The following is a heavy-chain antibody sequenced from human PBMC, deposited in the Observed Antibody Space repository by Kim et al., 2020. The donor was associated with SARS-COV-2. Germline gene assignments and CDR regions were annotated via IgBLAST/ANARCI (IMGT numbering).Heavy chain of an antibody. CDR3: TREIRYFDWLFRSDYYYCGMDV. V-gene: IGHV3-49*04. CDR2: IRSKAYGGTT. Sequence: GGSLRLSCTVSGFTFGDYAMSWVRQAPGKGLEWVGFIRSKAYGGTTEYAASVKGIFTISRDDSKSIAYLQMNSLKTEDTAVYYCTREIRYFDWLFRSDYYYCGMDVCGQGTTVTVSS. J-gene: IGHJ6*02. CDR1: GFTFGDYA. D-gene: IGHD3-9*01.